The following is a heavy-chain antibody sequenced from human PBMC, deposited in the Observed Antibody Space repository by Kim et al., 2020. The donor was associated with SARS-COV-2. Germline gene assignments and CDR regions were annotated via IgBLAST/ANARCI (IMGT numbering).Heavy chain of an antibody. J-gene: IGHJ4*02. D-gene: IGHD5-12*01. Sequence: ASVKVSCKASGYTFTSYGISWVRQAPGQGLEWMGWISAYNGNTNYAQKLQGRVTMTTDTSTSTAYMELRSLRSDDTAVYYCARDSHGGDKEASRDYWGQGTLVTVSS. CDR1: GYTFTSYG. CDR2: ISAYNGNT. V-gene: IGHV1-18*04. CDR3: ARDSHGGDKEASRDY.